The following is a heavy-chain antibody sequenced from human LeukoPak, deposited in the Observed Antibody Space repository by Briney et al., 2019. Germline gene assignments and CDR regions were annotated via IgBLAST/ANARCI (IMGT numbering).Heavy chain of an antibody. D-gene: IGHD6-13*01. Sequence: SETLSLTCAVYGGSFSGYYWSWIRQPPGKGLEWIGYIYYSGSTNYNPSLKSRVTISVDTSKNQFSLKLSSVTAADTAVYYCARGFAAAGIDYWGQGTLVTVSS. CDR1: GGSFSGYY. CDR2: IYYSGST. CDR3: ARGFAAAGIDY. V-gene: IGHV4-59*01. J-gene: IGHJ4*02.